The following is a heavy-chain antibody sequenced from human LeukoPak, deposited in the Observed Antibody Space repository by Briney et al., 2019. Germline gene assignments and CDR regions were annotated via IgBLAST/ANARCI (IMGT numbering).Heavy chain of an antibody. CDR1: GFTFSSYW. CDR2: IKQDGSEK. D-gene: IGHD4-11*01. Sequence: GGSLRLSCAASGFTFSSYWMSWVRQAPGKGLEWVAIIKQDGSEKYYVDSVKGRFTISRDNAKNSLYLQMNSLRAEDTAVYYCARVRGPYGYSNDFDYWGQGTLGTVSS. CDR3: ARVRGPYGYSNDFDY. V-gene: IGHV3-7*01. J-gene: IGHJ4*02.